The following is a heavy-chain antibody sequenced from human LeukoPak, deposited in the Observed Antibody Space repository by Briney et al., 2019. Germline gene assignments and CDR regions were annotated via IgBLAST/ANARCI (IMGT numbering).Heavy chain of an antibody. V-gene: IGHV4-34*01. J-gene: IGHJ5*02. Sequence: SETLSLTCAVYNGSFSGYYWSWIRQAPGNGLEWIGEANPGGNTNYNPSLRSRVTISLDTSKNDFSLKLRSVTAADTAVYSCARAAWNGGGGFDPWGQGTLVTVSS. CDR3: ARAAWNGGGGFDP. D-gene: IGHD2-8*01. CDR2: ANPGGNT. CDR1: NGSFSGYY.